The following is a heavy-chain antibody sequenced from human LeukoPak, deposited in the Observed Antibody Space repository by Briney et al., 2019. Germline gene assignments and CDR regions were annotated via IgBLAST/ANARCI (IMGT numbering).Heavy chain of an antibody. Sequence: ASVKVSCKASGGTFSSYAISWVRQAPGQGREWMGGIIPIFGTANYAQKFQGRVTITADKSTSTAYMELSSLRSEDTAVYYCAKTPDILTGYSFDYWGQGTLVTVSS. V-gene: IGHV1-69*06. CDR2: IIPIFGTA. J-gene: IGHJ4*02. CDR1: GGTFSSYA. CDR3: AKTPDILTGYSFDY. D-gene: IGHD3-9*01.